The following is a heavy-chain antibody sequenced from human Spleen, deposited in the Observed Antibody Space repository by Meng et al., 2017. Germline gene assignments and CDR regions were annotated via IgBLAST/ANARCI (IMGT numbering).Heavy chain of an antibody. CDR1: AASNNSTNW. D-gene: IGHD3-10*01. J-gene: IGHJ2*01. Sequence: QVQVSRTGVAKPEATASVTCGGNAASNNSTNWWIWGRQSAGKGLQWIGELYDRGSGNYNPSLKSRATISVDEYKTKFSLKLRSVTAADTDVYYCARHPLNGETSITKWYFDFWGRGTLVTVSS. CDR2: LYDRGSG. V-gene: IGHV4-4*02. CDR3: ARHPLNGETSITKWYFDF.